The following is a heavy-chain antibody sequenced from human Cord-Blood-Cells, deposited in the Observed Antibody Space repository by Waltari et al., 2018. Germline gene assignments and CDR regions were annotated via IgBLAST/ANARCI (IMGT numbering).Heavy chain of an antibody. CDR3: ARNGGGYDFDY. CDR2: TYYRSKWYK. Sequence: QVQLLQSGPGLARPSQTLSLTCAISGDSVSSNSAAGNWTRQSPSRGFEWLGRTYYRSKWYKDDAVSVKSRITINPDTSKSQFSLQLNSVTPEDTAVYYCARNGGGYDFDYWGQGTLVTVSS. CDR1: GDSVSSNSAA. J-gene: IGHJ4*02. D-gene: IGHD5-12*01. V-gene: IGHV6-1*01.